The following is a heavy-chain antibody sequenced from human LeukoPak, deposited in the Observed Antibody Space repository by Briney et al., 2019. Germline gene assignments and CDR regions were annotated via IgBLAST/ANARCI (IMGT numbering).Heavy chain of an antibody. CDR3: ARDMTDWWFDP. J-gene: IGHJ5*02. Sequence: PLETLSLTCTVSGGSISSGGYYWSWIRQHPGKGLARIGYIYYSGSTHYNPSLKSRVTISVDTSKNQFSLKLSSVTAADTAVYYCARDMTDWWFDPWGQGTLVTVSS. CDR1: GGSISSGGYY. V-gene: IGHV4-31*03. D-gene: IGHD3-9*01. CDR2: IYYSGST.